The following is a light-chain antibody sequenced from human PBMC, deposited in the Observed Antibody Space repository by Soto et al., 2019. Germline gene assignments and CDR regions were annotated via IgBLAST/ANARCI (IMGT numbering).Light chain of an antibody. CDR3: QQRCNWSHS. V-gene: IGKV3-11*01. J-gene: IGKJ2*03. CDR2: DAS. CDR1: QSVSSY. Sequence: EIVLTQSPATLSLSPGERATLSCRASQSVSSYVAWSQQKPDQAPRLLIYDASNRATAIPARFSGGGSGAADVLATSSLEPADFAVYYSQQRCNWSHSFGQGTKLEIK.